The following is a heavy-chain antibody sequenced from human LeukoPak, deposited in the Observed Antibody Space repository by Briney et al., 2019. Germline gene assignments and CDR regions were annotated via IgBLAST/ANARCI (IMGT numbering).Heavy chain of an antibody. CDR1: GYTLTELS. J-gene: IGHJ4*02. CDR3: ATDPYYGSGSYY. CDR2: FDPEDGET. V-gene: IGHV1-24*01. D-gene: IGHD3-10*01. Sequence: ASVKVSCKVSGYTLTELSMHWVRQAPGKGLEWMGGFDPEDGETIYAQKFQGRVTMTEDTSTDTACMELSSLRSEDTAVYYCATDPYYGSGSYYWGQGTLVTVSS.